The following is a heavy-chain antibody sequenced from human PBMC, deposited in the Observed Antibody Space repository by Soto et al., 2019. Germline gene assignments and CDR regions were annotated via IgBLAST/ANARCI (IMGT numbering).Heavy chain of an antibody. CDR1: GFTFSSYA. V-gene: IGHV3-23*01. J-gene: IGHJ6*02. Sequence: EVQLLESGGGSVQPGGSLRLSCAASGFTFSSYAMTWVRQAPGKGLEWVSSISGGGVTTYYADSVRGRIAISRDYSKNTLYLQTIGLSAEDTAMYYCANERSEGGSNGMDVWGQGTTGTVSS. D-gene: IGHD6-25*01. CDR3: ANERSEGGSNGMDV. CDR2: ISGGGVTT.